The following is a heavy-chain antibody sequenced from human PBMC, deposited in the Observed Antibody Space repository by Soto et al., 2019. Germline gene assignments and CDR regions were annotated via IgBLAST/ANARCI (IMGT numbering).Heavy chain of an antibody. V-gene: IGHV1-69*08. CDR2: IIPALGTA. Sequence: QDQLVQSGAEVKKPGSSVKVSCKASGGTFSSHTFSWVRQAPGQGLEWMGRIIPALGTATYAQKFQGRVTITADKSATTVSMELNSLTSADTAVYYCARPDFGVYWYLALWGRGTLVTGSS. CDR3: ARPDFGVYWYLAL. D-gene: IGHD4-17*01. J-gene: IGHJ2*01. CDR1: GGTFSSHT.